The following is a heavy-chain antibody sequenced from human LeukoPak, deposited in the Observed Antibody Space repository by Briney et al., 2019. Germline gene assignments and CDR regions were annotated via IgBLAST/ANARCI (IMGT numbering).Heavy chain of an antibody. V-gene: IGHV1-8*01. CDR3: ARPKNYYYYYGMDV. Sequence: ASVKVSCKASGYTFTSYDINWVRQATGQGFEWMGWMNPNSGNTGYAQKFQGRVTMTRNTSISTAYMELSSLRSEDTAVYYCARPKNYYYYYGMDVWGQGTTVTVSS. J-gene: IGHJ6*02. CDR1: GYTFTSYD. CDR2: MNPNSGNT.